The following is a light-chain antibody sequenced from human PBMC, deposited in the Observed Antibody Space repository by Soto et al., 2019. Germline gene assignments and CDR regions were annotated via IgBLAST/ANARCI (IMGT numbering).Light chain of an antibody. CDR3: CSYAGCSTYP. J-gene: IGLJ2*01. CDR1: SSDVGSYNL. V-gene: IGLV2-23*01. CDR2: EGS. Sequence: QSVLTQPASVSGSPGQSITISCTGTSSDVGSYNLVSWYQQHPGKAPKLMIYEGSKRPSGVSNRFSGSKSGNTASLTISGLQAEDEADYYCCSYAGCSTYPFGGGTKLTVL.